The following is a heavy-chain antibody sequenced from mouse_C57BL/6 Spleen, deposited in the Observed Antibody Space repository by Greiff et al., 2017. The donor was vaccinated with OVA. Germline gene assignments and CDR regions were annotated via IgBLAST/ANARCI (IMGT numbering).Heavy chain of an antibody. D-gene: IGHD1-1*01. Sequence: EVHLVESGGGLVKPGGSLKLSCAASGFTFSDYGMHWVRQAPEKGLEWVAYISSGSSTIYYADTVKGRFTISRDNAKNTLFLQMTSLRSEDTAMYYCAKGDDYGSSYGYFDYWGQGTTLTVSS. CDR2: ISSGSSTI. CDR1: GFTFSDYG. CDR3: AKGDDYGSSYGYFDY. V-gene: IGHV5-17*01. J-gene: IGHJ2*01.